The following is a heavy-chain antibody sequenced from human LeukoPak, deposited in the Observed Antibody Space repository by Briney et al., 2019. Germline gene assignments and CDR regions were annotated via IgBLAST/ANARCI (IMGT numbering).Heavy chain of an antibody. J-gene: IGHJ6*04. CDR2: INAGNGNT. D-gene: IGHD3-10*01. CDR1: GYTFTSYA. CDR3: AGARMGVRGSYYYYYCGMDV. V-gene: IGHV1-3*01. Sequence: ASVKVSCKASGYTFTSYAMHWVRQAPGQRLEWMGWINAGNGNTKYSQKFQGRVTITRDTSASTAYMELSSLRSEDTAVYYCAGARMGVRGSYYYYYCGMDVWGKGTTVTVSS.